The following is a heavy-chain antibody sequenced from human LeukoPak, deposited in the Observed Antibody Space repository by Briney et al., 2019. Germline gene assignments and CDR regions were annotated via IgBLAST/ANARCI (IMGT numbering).Heavy chain of an antibody. J-gene: IGHJ6*03. CDR2: IKSKTDGVTT. V-gene: IGHV3-15*01. CDR1: ALTFTNAW. D-gene: IGHD6-13*01. CDR3: TQDSKDLSAVAGKGDFYYYMDV. Sequence: GGSLRLSCAAPALTFTNAWMSWTRQAPGKGLDWLGRIKSKTDGVTTDYAAPVKGRFTISSNDSINTLNLQMNSLKIEDTTVSYCTQDSKDLSAVAGKGDFYYYMDVWGKGTTVIVPS.